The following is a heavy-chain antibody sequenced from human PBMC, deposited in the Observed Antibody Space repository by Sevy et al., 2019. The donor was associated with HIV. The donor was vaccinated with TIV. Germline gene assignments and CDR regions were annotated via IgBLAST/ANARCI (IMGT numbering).Heavy chain of an antibody. J-gene: IGHJ5*02. CDR2: ISGSGGST. Sequence: GGSLRLSCAASGFTFSSYAMSWVRQAPGKGLEWVSAISGSGGSTYYADSVKGRFTISSDNSKNTPYLQMNSLGAEDTAVYYCAKDYYARLKAGWFDPWGQGTLVTVSS. CDR1: GFTFSSYA. D-gene: IGHD3-10*01. V-gene: IGHV3-23*01. CDR3: AKDYYARLKAGWFDP.